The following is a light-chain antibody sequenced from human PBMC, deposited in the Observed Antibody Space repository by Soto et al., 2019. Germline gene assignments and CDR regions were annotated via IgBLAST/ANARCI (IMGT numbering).Light chain of an antibody. CDR1: SSDVGSDNL. J-gene: IGLJ2*01. V-gene: IGLV2-23*01. CDR2: EGS. Sequence: QSALTQPASVSGSPGQSITISCTGTSSDVGSDNLVAWYQQHPGKAHKLMIYEGSKRPSGVSNRFSGSKSGNTASLTIPGLQADDESDYYCCAYAGSSTWGVGGGAKLTFL. CDR3: CAYAGSSTWG.